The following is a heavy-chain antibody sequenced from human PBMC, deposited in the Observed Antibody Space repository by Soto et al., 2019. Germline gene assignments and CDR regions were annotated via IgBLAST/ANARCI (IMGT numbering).Heavy chain of an antibody. V-gene: IGHV3-30*18. CDR1: GFRFRRYR. CDR3: SKAMIGSYDSDAFDV. CDR2: ISYDESTT. J-gene: IGHJ3*01. Sequence: PAGSLTPSCAPSGFRFRRYRLRLFLQAPAKGLEWVAVISYDESTTFYADSVEGRFTISRDNSKNTLFLHMNSLRPEDTAVYYCSKAMIGSYDSDAFDVWGQGTMVTVSS. D-gene: IGHD3-22*01.